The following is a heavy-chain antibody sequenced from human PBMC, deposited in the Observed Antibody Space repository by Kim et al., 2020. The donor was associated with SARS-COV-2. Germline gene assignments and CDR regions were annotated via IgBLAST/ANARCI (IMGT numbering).Heavy chain of an antibody. Sequence: SETLSLTCAVYGGSFSGYYWSWIRQPPGKGLEWIGEINHSGSTNYNPSLKSRVTISVDTSKNQFSLKLSSVTAADTAVYYCARGNPRFLVYYYYYGMDVWGQGTTVTVSS. J-gene: IGHJ6*02. D-gene: IGHD2-8*02. CDR1: GGSFSGYY. CDR2: INHSGST. CDR3: ARGNPRFLVYYYYYGMDV. V-gene: IGHV4-34*01.